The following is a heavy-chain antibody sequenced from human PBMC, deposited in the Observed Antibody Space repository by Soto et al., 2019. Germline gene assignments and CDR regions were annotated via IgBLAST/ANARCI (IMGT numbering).Heavy chain of an antibody. CDR1: GFTLRNYA. J-gene: IGHJ4*02. D-gene: IGHD1-20*01. CDR2: ISANDVGT. Sequence: PGGSLRLSCEASGFTLRNYAMTWVRQAPGKGLEWVSLISANDVGTYYAESVKTRFTISTDQSRNTVYLQMDSLRADDTAIYYCAKAKNDYNWDNRPPFDYWRQGTLVTVSS. CDR3: AKAKNDYNWDNRPPFDY. V-gene: IGHV3-23*01.